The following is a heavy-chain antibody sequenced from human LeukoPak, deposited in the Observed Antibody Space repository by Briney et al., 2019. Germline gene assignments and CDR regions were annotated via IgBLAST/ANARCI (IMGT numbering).Heavy chain of an antibody. CDR3: ARHLEQLLAYFDY. J-gene: IGHJ4*02. CDR2: ISGGDNT. Sequence: GSLRLSCAASGFTFNNYAMSWVRQAPGKGLEWVSAISGGDNTYHADSVKGRFTISRDNSENTLHLQMNSLRAEDTAVYYCARHLEQLLAYFDYWGQGALVTVSS. D-gene: IGHD6-13*01. CDR1: GFTFNNYA. V-gene: IGHV3-23*01.